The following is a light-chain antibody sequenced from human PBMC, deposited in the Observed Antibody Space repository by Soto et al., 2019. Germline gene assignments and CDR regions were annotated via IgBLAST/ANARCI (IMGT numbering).Light chain of an antibody. Sequence: EIVMTQAPATLSVSPGASATLSCRASQSVSTNLAWYQQKPGIGPRLLIYAASNNATEISARFRGSGSGTVLYFTSYSLQSEDFAVYYCQQYNNWPRTVGQGTKVDSK. J-gene: IGKJ1*01. CDR2: AAS. CDR3: QQYNNWPRT. CDR1: QSVSTN. V-gene: IGKV3-15*01.